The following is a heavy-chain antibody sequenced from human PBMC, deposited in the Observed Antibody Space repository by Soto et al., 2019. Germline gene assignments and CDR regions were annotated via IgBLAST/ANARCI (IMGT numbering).Heavy chain of an antibody. Sequence: PSETLSLTCAVSGGSISSSNWWSWVRQPPGKGLEWVSAISGSGTSTYYADSVKGRFTISRDNSKNTLYLQMNTLRAEDTAVYSCAQGPTTFSGSHNYYYGMDVWGPGTTVTVSS. CDR3: AQGPTTFSGSHNYYYGMDV. CDR1: GGSISSSN. CDR2: ISGSGTST. J-gene: IGHJ6*02. D-gene: IGHD1-26*01. V-gene: IGHV3-23*01.